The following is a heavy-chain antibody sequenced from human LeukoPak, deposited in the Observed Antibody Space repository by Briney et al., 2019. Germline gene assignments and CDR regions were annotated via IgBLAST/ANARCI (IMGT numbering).Heavy chain of an antibody. D-gene: IGHD6-13*01. CDR2: ISSSGRTL. Sequence: GGSLRLSCAASGFTFNTYEMNWVRQAPGKGLEWLSKISSSGRTLDYAASVKGRFTISRDNAKNSLYLQMNSLRAEDTAVYYCARGTIAAAGYYYFDYWGQGTQVTVSS. CDR3: ARGTIAAAGYYYFDY. V-gene: IGHV3-48*03. CDR1: GFTFNTYE. J-gene: IGHJ4*02.